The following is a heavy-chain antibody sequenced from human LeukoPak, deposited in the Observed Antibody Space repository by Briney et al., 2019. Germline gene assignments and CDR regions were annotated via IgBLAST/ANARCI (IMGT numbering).Heavy chain of an antibody. D-gene: IGHD6-6*01. CDR3: ARGDSSSSPDFDY. J-gene: IGHJ4*02. CDR2: IYRSGSA. Sequence: SETLSLTCTVSGYSISSGYYWGWIRQPPGKGLEWIGSIYRSGSAYYNPSLKSRVTISVDMSKNQFSLKLSSVTAADTAVYYCARGDSSSSPDFDYWGQGTLVTVSS. CDR1: GYSISSGYY. V-gene: IGHV4-38-2*02.